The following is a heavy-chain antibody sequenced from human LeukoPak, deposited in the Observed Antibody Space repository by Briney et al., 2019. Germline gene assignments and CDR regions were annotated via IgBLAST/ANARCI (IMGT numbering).Heavy chain of an antibody. Sequence: SETLSLTCTVSGGSISSYYWSWLRQSPGKGLECIGYIHYTGSINYNPSLKGRVTISVETSKNQFSLKLKSVTAADTAVYYCARGGYYGSGNDFRFDPWGQGTLVTVSS. CDR1: GGSISSYY. V-gene: IGHV4-59*01. J-gene: IGHJ5*02. CDR2: IHYTGSI. CDR3: ARGGYYGSGNDFRFDP. D-gene: IGHD3-10*01.